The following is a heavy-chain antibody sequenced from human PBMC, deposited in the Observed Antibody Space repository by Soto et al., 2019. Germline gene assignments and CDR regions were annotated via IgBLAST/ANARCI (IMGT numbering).Heavy chain of an antibody. Sequence: SETLSLTCTVSGGSISSGGYYWSWIRQHPGKGLEWIGYIYYSGSTYYNPSLKSRVTISVDTSKNQFSLKLSSVTAADTAVYYCARDHIVLRDCYYGMDVWGQGTTVTVSS. CDR2: IYYSGST. CDR3: ARDHIVLRDCYYGMDV. CDR1: GGSISSGGYY. V-gene: IGHV4-31*03. D-gene: IGHD2-21*01. J-gene: IGHJ6*02.